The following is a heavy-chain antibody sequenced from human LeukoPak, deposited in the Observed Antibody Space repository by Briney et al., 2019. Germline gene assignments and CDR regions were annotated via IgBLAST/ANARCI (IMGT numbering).Heavy chain of an antibody. Sequence: GGSLRLSCAASGFTFSGYAMSWVRQAPGTGLEWVSLVSDNGVITYYADSVKGRFTISRDNSKNTLYLQMNNLRVEDTAVYYCARTRAVPPLYQHDYWGQGTLVTVSS. CDR1: GFTFSGYA. CDR3: ARTRAVPPLYQHDY. V-gene: IGHV3-23*01. J-gene: IGHJ4*02. D-gene: IGHD6-19*01. CDR2: VSDNGVIT.